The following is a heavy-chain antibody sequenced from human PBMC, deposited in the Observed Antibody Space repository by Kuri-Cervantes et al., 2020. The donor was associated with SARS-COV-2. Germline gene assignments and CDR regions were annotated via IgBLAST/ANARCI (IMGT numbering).Heavy chain of an antibody. Sequence: GESLKISCAASGFTFSSYAMHWVRQAQGKGLEWVAVISYDESNKYYADSVKGRFTISRDNSKNTLYLQMNSLRAEDTAVYYCQSFGGVIVQNWGQGTLVTVSS. CDR1: GFTFSSYA. D-gene: IGHD3-16*02. CDR2: ISYDESNK. J-gene: IGHJ4*02. V-gene: IGHV3-30-3*01. CDR3: QSFGGVIVQN.